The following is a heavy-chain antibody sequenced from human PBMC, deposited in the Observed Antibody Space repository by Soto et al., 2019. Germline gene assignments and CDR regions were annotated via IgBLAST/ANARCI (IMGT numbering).Heavy chain of an antibody. CDR1: GFTFSSYA. V-gene: IGHV3-23*01. J-gene: IGHJ6*02. D-gene: IGHD3-3*01. Sequence: EVQLLASGGGLVQPGGSLRLSCAASGFTFSSYAMSWVRQAPGKGLEWVSAISGSGGSTYYADSVKGRFTISRDNSKNTQYRQMNSLRAEDTAVYYCAKGLHATDFGVVTLYDYYGMDVWCQGTTVTVSS. CDR3: AKGLHATDFGVVTLYDYYGMDV. CDR2: ISGSGGST.